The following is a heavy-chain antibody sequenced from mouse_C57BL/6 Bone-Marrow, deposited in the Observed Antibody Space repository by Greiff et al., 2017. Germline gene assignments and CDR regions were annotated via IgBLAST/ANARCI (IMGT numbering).Heavy chain of an antibody. D-gene: IGHD1-1*01. V-gene: IGHV1-64*01. CDR3: ARGRYYSGSSLAWFAY. CDR2: IHPNSGST. J-gene: IGHJ3*01. Sequence: QVQLQQPGAELVKPGASVKLSCKASGYTFTSYWMHWVKQRPGQGLEWIGMIHPNSGSTNYNEKFKSKDTLTVDKSSSTAYMQLSSLKSADSAVYYSARGRYYSGSSLAWFAYWGEGTLGTVSA. CDR1: GYTFTSYW.